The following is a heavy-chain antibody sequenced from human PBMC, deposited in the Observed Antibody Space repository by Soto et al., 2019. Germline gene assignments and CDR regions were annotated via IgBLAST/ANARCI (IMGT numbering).Heavy chain of an antibody. CDR1: GYTFTSYA. Sequence: ASVKVSCKASGYTFTSYAMHWVRQAPGQRLEWMGWINAGNGNTKYSQKFQGRVTITRDTSASTAYMELSSLRPEDTAVYYCAGVASLRGFDYWGQGTLVTVSS. D-gene: IGHD3-10*01. J-gene: IGHJ4*02. CDR2: INAGNGNT. V-gene: IGHV1-3*01. CDR3: AGVASLRGFDY.